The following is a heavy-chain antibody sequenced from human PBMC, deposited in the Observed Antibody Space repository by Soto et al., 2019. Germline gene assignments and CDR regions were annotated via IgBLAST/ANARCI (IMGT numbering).Heavy chain of an antibody. CDR2: ISAYNGNT. D-gene: IGHD5-18*01. CDR1: GYTFTSYG. V-gene: IGHV1-18*01. Sequence: QVQLVQSGAEVKKPGASVKVSCKASGYTFTSYGISWVRQAPGQGLEWMGWISAYNGNTNYAQKLQGRVTMTTDTSTSTADMELRSLRSDDTAVYYCARVTTAMGGYYYMDVWGNGTTVTVSS. CDR3: ARVTTAMGGYYYMDV. J-gene: IGHJ6*03.